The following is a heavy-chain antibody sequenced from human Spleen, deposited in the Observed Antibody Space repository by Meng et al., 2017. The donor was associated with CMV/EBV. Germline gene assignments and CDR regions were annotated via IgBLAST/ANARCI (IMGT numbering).Heavy chain of an antibody. J-gene: IGHJ4*02. CDR1: GGSVSTSSYY. CDR3: ARYGSGHLDY. D-gene: IGHD3-10*01. CDR2: IYYSGGS. V-gene: IGHV4-39*07. Sequence: SETLSLTCTVSGGSVSTSSYYWGWIRQPPGKGLEWIGSIYYSGGSYYNPSLRGRVTISVDTSKNQFSLKLSSVTAADTAVYYCARYGSGHLDYWGQGTLVTVSS.